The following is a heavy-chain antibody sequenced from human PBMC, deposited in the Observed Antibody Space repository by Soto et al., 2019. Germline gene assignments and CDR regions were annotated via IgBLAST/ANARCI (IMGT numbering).Heavy chain of an antibody. CDR1: GGSISSGGYY. D-gene: IGHD3-22*01. CDR3: ARDSYDSSGYYDKWFDP. CDR2: IYYSGST. V-gene: IGHV4-31*03. Sequence: SETLSLTCTVSGGSISSGGYYWSWIRQHPGKGLEWIGYIYYSGSTYYNPSLKSRVTISVDTSKNQFSLKLSSVTAADTAVYYCARDSYDSSGYYDKWFDPWGQGTLVTVSS. J-gene: IGHJ5*02.